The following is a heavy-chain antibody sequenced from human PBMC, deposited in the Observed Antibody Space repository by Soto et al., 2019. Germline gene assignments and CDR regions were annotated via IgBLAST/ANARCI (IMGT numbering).Heavy chain of an antibody. CDR3: ARSYYGLGGYHDY. CDR2: INAGNGNT. CDR1: GYTFASYV. D-gene: IGHD3-10*01. J-gene: IGHJ4*02. V-gene: IGHV1-3*01. Sequence: GASVKVSCKASGYTFASYVMHWVRQAPGQRLEWMGWINAGNGNTIYSQKFQGRVTITTDTSASTAYMELSSLRSEDTAVYYCARSYYGLGGYHDYWGQGTLVTVSS.